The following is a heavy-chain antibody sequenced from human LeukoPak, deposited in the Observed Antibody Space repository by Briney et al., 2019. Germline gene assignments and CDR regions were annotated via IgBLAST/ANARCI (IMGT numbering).Heavy chain of an antibody. CDR1: GGSFSGYY. J-gene: IGHJ4*02. CDR2: INHSGST. CDR3: VAGGGYNYPLDF. V-gene: IGHV4-34*01. D-gene: IGHD5-24*01. Sequence: SETLSLTRAVYGGSFSGYYWGWIRQPPGKGLEWIGEINHSGSTNYNPSLKSRVTISVDTSKNQFSLKLSSVTAADTAVYYCVAGGGYNYPLDFWGQGTLVTVSS.